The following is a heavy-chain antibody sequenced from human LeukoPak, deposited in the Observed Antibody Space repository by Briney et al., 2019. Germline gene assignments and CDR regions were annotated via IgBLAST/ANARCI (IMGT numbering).Heavy chain of an antibody. CDR2: IYYSGSI. J-gene: IGHJ4*02. V-gene: IGHV4-59*01. CDR3: ARSSGYSYYFDY. D-gene: IGHD3-22*01. Sequence: SETLSLTCTVSGGSISSYYWSWIRQPPGKGLEWIGYIYYSGSINYNPSLKSRVIISVDKSKNQFSLKLTSVTAADTAVYYCARSSGYSYYFDYWGQGTLVTVSS. CDR1: GGSISSYY.